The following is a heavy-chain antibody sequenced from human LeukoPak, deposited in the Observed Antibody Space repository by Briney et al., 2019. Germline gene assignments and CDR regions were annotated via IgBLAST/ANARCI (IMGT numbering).Heavy chain of an antibody. CDR3: ARRVKQQLVFDY. CDR2: IYTSGST. V-gene: IGHV4-4*09. D-gene: IGHD6-13*01. J-gene: IGHJ4*02. Sequence: SETLSLTCTASGGSISSYYLSWIRQPPGKGLEWIGYIYTSGSTSYNPSLKSRVTISVDTSKNQFSLKLSSVTAADTAVYYCARRVKQQLVFDYWGQGTLVTVSS. CDR1: GGSISSYY.